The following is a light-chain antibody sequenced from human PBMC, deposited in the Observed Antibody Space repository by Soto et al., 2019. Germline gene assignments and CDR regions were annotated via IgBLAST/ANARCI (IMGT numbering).Light chain of an antibody. CDR2: EVS. V-gene: IGLV2-23*02. J-gene: IGLJ3*02. CDR3: CSYAGTNSLKV. CDR1: SSDIGSDYM. Sequence: QSALTQPASVSGSPGQSITISCTGTSSDIGSDYMVSWYQLHPGKAPKIIIYEVSKRPSGVPDRFSGSKSGNTASLTVSGLQAEDEADYYCCSYAGTNSLKVFGGGTKLTVL.